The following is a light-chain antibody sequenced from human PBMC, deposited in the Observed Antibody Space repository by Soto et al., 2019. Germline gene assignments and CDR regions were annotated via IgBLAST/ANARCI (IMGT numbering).Light chain of an antibody. CDR1: SSDVGGYHY. CDR3: CSYAGSYTLV. V-gene: IGLV2-11*01. CDR2: DVN. J-gene: IGLJ2*01. Sequence: QSALTQPRSVSGSPGQSVTLSCTGTSSDVGGYHYVSWYQHHPGKAPKIIIYDVNKRRSGVPDRFSGSKSGNTASLTLSGLQTEDEADYYCCSYAGSYTLVFGGGTKLTVL.